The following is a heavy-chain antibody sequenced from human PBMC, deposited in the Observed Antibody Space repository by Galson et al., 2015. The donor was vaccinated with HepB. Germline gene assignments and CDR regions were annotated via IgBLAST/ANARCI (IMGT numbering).Heavy chain of an antibody. J-gene: IGHJ5*02. CDR2: INTNTGNP. Sequence: SVKVSCKASGYTFTSYAMNWVRQAPGQGLEWMGWINTNTGNPTYAQGFTGRFVFSLDTSVSTAYLQISSLKAEDTAVYYCARGNGGPDDNWFDPWGQGTLVTVSS. V-gene: IGHV7-4-1*02. CDR1: GYTFTSYA. D-gene: IGHD2-8*01. CDR3: ARGNGGPDDNWFDP.